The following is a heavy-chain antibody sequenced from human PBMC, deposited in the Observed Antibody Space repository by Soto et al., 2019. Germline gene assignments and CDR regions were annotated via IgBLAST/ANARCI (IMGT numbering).Heavy chain of an antibody. J-gene: IGHJ3*02. CDR3: AREGLYGSIQDNTFDI. V-gene: IGHV1-8*01. CDR2: MNPNSGNT. Sequence: QVQLVQSGAEVKRSGASVRFSCKASGYTFNRHDINWVRQATGQGPEWIGWMNPNSGNTGYAQKFQGRVTMTRDSSITTAYMDLSSLTSEDTAIYYCAREGLYGSIQDNTFDIWGQGTMVSASS. CDR1: GYTFNRHD. D-gene: IGHD6-19*01.